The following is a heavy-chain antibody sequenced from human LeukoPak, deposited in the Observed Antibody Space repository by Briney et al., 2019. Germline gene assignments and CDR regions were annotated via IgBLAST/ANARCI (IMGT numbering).Heavy chain of an antibody. CDR3: ARADFIDAGPYLIGP. J-gene: IGHJ5*02. V-gene: IGHV1-2*02. D-gene: IGHD3-3*01. CDR2: INTKSGRT. CDR1: GYSFTDYY. Sequence: ASVRVSCKTSGYSFTDYYIHWVRQAPGQGLEWMSWINTKSGRTSSARKFQGRVTMTRDPSITTVYMDMAWLTSDDTAIYFCARADFIDAGPYLIGPWGQGTLVTVSS.